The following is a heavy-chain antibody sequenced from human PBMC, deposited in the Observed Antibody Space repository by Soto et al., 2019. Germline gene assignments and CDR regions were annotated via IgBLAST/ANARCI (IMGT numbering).Heavy chain of an antibody. CDR2: INYDGYS. D-gene: IGHD3-10*01. Sequence: QVQLQESGPGLVKPSETLSLTCTVSGGSITNYYCTWFRQPPGKGLEWIGYINYDGYSAYNLSLKRRVTLPVDAPKPQFPLMLESVTATDTALYYCARHGFGPLHGLVDVWGPGTTVIVSS. J-gene: IGHJ6*02. CDR3: ARHGFGPLHGLVDV. CDR1: GGSITNYY. V-gene: IGHV4-59*08.